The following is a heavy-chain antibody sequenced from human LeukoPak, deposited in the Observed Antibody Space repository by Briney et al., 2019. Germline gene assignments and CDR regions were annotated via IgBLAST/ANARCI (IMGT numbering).Heavy chain of an antibody. CDR1: GFTFSSYG. Sequence: GGTLRLSCAASGFTFSSYGMSWVRQAPGKGLEWVSAISGSGGSTYYADSVKGRFTISRDNSKNTLYPQMNSLRAEDTAVYYCAKVPSLRRIAAAGTRRDYWGQGTLVTVSS. J-gene: IGHJ4*02. D-gene: IGHD6-13*01. V-gene: IGHV3-23*01. CDR2: ISGSGGST. CDR3: AKVPSLRRIAAAGTRRDY.